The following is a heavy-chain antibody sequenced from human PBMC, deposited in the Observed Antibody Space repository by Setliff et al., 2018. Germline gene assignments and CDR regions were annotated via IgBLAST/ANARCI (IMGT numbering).Heavy chain of an antibody. Sequence: SETLSLTCTVSGGSISSYYWSWIRQPPGKGLEWIGYIYYSGSTDSHPSLKSRVSISIDTSKNQFSLKLSSVTAADTAVYYCARAPGYSYGYYYYGMDVWGQGTTVTVSS. D-gene: IGHD5-18*01. CDR3: ARAPGYSYGYYYYGMDV. CDR1: GGSISSYY. J-gene: IGHJ6*02. CDR2: IYYSGST. V-gene: IGHV4-59*12.